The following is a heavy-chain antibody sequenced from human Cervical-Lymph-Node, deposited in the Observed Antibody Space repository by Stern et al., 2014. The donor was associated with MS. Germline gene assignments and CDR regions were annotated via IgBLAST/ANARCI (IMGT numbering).Heavy chain of an antibody. CDR3: ASVAVAGTGDQHYYYGLDV. D-gene: IGHD6-19*01. J-gene: IGHJ6*02. CDR1: GFTFRTYT. Sequence: EVQLVESGGGLVKPGGSLRLSCAASGFTFRTYTMNWVRQAPGKGLEWLSSIRCRSADINYADSVKGRFTISRDNAKKSLFLQMNSLRVEDTAVYYCASVAVAGTGDQHYYYGLDVWGQGTTVTVSS. CDR2: IRCRSADI. V-gene: IGHV3-21*01.